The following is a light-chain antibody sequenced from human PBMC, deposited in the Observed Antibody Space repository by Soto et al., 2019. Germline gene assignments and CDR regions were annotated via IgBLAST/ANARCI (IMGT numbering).Light chain of an antibody. J-gene: IGLJ1*01. V-gene: IGLV2-14*01. Sequence: SVLTQPASVSGSPGQSITISCTGTSGDIGGYRYVSWYQHHPGKAPKLMIYQVTNRPSAVSNRFSGSRSGNTASLTISGLQAEDEADYYCSSYTDSSNYVFGTGTKVTV. CDR2: QVT. CDR3: SSYTDSSNYV. CDR1: SGDIGGYRY.